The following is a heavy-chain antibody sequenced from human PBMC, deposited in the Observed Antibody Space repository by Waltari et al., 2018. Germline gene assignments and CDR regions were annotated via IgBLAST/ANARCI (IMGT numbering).Heavy chain of an antibody. CDR1: GGSFSGYY. V-gene: IGHV4-34*01. J-gene: IGHJ6*03. CDR2: INHSGST. D-gene: IGHD3-22*01. Sequence: QVQLQQWGAGLLKPSETLSLTCAVYGGSFSGYYWSWVRQPPGKGLEWIGEINHSGSTNYNPSLKSRVTISVDTSKNQFSLKLSSVTAADTAVYYCARGAGYYDSSGYYYYMDVWGKGTTVTVSS. CDR3: ARGAGYYDSSGYYYYMDV.